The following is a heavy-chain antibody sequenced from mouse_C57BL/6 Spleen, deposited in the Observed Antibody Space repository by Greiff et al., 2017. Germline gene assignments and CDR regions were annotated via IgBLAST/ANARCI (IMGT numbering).Heavy chain of an antibody. CDR1: GYSFTTYW. CDR2: IHPKSGST. Sequence: QVQLKQPGAELVKPGASVKLSCKASGYSFTTYWMPWVKQRPGQGLEWIGMIHPKSGSTNYNEKFTSKATLTADKSSSTAYMQLSRLTSEDSAVYVCAGDYGPWFAYWGKGTLVTVSA. V-gene: IGHV1-64*01. CDR3: AGDYGPWFAY. J-gene: IGHJ3*01. D-gene: IGHD1-2*01.